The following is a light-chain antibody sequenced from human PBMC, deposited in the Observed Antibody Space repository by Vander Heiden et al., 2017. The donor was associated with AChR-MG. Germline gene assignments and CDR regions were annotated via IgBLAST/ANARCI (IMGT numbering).Light chain of an antibody. CDR1: QSVSSY. J-gene: IGKJ4*01. Sequence: EIVLTPSPATLSLSPGERATLSCRASQSVSSYLAWYQQKPGQAPRLLIYDASNRATGIPARFSGSGSGTDFTLTISSLEPEDFAVYYCQQRSNWPPFFGGGTKVEIK. CDR3: QQRSNWPPF. V-gene: IGKV3-11*01. CDR2: DAS.